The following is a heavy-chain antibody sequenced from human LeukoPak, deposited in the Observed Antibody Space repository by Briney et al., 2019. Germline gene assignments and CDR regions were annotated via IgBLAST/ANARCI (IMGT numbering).Heavy chain of an antibody. V-gene: IGHV4-34*01. J-gene: IGHJ3*02. CDR1: GGSFSGYY. D-gene: IGHD6-6*01. Sequence: SETLSLTCAVYGGSFSGYYWSWIRQPPGKGLEWIGEINHSGSTNYNPSLKSRVTISVDTSKNQFSLKLSSVTAADTAVYYCARGIAARRNWDAFDIWAKGQWSPSLQ. CDR3: ARGIAARRNWDAFDI. CDR2: INHSGST.